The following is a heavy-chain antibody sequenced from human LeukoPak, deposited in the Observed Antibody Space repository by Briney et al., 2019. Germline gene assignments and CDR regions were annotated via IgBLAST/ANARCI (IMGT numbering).Heavy chain of an antibody. CDR3: AREEVGATTAFDI. D-gene: IGHD1-26*01. J-gene: IGHJ3*02. CDR2: IDTSGNT. CDR1: GGSINNFY. V-gene: IGHV4-4*07. Sequence: SETLSLTCTVSGGSINNFYWSWIRQPAGKGLEWIGRIDTSGNTNYNPSLKSRVTMSVDTSKNQFSLKLSSVTAADTAVYYCAREEVGATTAFDIWGQGTMVTVSS.